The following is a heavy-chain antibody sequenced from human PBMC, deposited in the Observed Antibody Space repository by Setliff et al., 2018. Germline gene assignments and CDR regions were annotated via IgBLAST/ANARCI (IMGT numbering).Heavy chain of an antibody. D-gene: IGHD2-8*01. CDR1: GFDFKAHW. V-gene: IGHV3-7*01. CDR2: IKEDGSQR. CDR3: ARNGGLDY. J-gene: IGHJ4*02. Sequence: PGGSLRLSCAASGFDFKAHWMDWARQAPGKGLEWVANIKEDGSQRNYVDAVRGRFTISRDNAKNSLYLQMNSLRAEDTAVYYCARNGGLDYWGQGALVTVSS.